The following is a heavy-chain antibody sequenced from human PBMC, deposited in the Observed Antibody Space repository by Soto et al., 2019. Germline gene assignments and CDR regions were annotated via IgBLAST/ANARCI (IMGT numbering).Heavy chain of an antibody. CDR2: IYYSGST. D-gene: IGHD6-19*01. CDR3: ARCSGWYYQFDY. CDR1: GDSVSNNNYY. J-gene: IGHJ4*02. V-gene: IGHV4-39*01. Sequence: PSETLSLTCSVSGDSVSNNNYYWGWIRQPPGKGLEWIGNIYYSGSTYYNWSLKSRVIISVDTSKNQFSLKLSSVTAVDTAVYYCARCSGWYYQFDYWGQGALVTVS.